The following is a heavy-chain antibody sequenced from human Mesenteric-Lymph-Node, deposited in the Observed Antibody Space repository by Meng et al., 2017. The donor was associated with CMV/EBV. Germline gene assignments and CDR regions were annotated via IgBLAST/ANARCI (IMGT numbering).Heavy chain of an antibody. CDR2: IYYSGST. J-gene: IGHJ4*02. D-gene: IGHD3-22*01. CDR1: GGSISRGGYY. V-gene: IGHV4-31*02. CDR3: ARDSSGYMNFDY. Sequence: TVSGGSISRGGYYWSWIRQHPGEGLEWIGYIYYSGSTYYNPSLKSRVTISVDTPKNQFSLKLSSVTAADTAVYYCARDSSGYMNFDYWGQGTLVTVSS.